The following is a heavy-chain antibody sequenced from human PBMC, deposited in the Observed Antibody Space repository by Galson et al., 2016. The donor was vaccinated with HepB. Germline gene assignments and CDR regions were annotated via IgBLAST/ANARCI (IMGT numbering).Heavy chain of an antibody. CDR1: EFTFSNYG. Sequence: SLRLSCATSEFTFSNYGIYWVRQAPGKGLEWVAIISYDGSNKYYADSVKGRFTISRDTSKNTLFLQMNSLRVADTAVYYCARVRYATLVVFSNPIDYWGQGTLVTVSS. J-gene: IGHJ4*02. CDR3: ARVRYATLVVFSNPIDY. V-gene: IGHV3-30-3*01. CDR2: ISYDGSNK. D-gene: IGHD2-2*01.